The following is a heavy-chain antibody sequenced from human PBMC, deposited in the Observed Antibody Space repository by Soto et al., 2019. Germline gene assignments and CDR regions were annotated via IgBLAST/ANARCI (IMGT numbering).Heavy chain of an antibody. CDR2: ISSSSSYI. CDR1: GFTFSSYS. V-gene: IGHV3-21*01. Sequence: GGSLRLSCAASGFTFSSYSMNWVRQAPGKGLEWVSSISSSSSYIYYADSVKGRFTISRDNAKNSLYLQMNSLRAEDTAVYYCARDWRGMTTVTTIDFDYWGQGTLVTVSS. D-gene: IGHD4-17*01. J-gene: IGHJ4*02. CDR3: ARDWRGMTTVTTIDFDY.